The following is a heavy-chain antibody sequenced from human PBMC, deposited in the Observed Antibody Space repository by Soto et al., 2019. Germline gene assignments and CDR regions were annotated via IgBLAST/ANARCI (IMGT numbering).Heavy chain of an antibody. D-gene: IGHD3-22*01. CDR3: ARIVSYYDSSGYYSVSRYYYGMDV. CDR2: IYYSGST. CDR1: GGSISSSSYY. J-gene: IGHJ6*02. Sequence: PSETLSLTCTVSGGSISSSSYYWGWIRQPPGKGLEWIGSIYYSGSTYYNPSLKSRVTISVDTSKNQFSLKLSSVTAADTAVYYCARIVSYYDSSGYYSVSRYYYGMDVWGQGTTVTVS. V-gene: IGHV4-39*01.